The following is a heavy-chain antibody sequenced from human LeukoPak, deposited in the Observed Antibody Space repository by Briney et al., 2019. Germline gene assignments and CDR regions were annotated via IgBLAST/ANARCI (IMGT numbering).Heavy chain of an antibody. Sequence: KPWGSLRPSCAASGFTFSSYSMNWVRQAPGQGLEWVSSISSSSSYIYYADSVKGRFTISRDNAKNSLYLQMNSLRAEDTAVYYCARVRSTPRGYMDVWGKGTTVTVSS. J-gene: IGHJ6*03. CDR3: ARVRSTPRGYMDV. V-gene: IGHV3-21*01. D-gene: IGHD3-3*01. CDR2: ISSSSSYI. CDR1: GFTFSSYS.